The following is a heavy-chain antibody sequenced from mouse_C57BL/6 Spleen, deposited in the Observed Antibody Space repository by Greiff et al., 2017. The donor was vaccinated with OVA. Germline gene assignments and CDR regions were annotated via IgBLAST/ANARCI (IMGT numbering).Heavy chain of an antibody. CDR1: GYAFSSSW. V-gene: IGHV1-82*01. J-gene: IGHJ4*01. CDR2: IYPGDGDT. Sequence: QVQLKESGPELVKPGASVKISCKASGYAFSSSWMNWVKQRPGKGLEWIGRIYPGDGDTNYNGKFKGKATLTADKSSSTAYMQLSSLTSEDSAVYCCAREVNYAMDYWGQGTSVTVSS. CDR3: AREVNYAMDY. D-gene: IGHD2-2*01.